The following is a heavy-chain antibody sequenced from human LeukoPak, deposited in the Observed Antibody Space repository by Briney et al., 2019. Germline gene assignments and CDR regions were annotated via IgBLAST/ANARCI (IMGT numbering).Heavy chain of an antibody. CDR2: IGTAGDT. CDR3: ARVAKERVGGVYYFDY. V-gene: IGHV3-13*01. D-gene: IGHD1-1*01. CDR1: GFTFSDYD. J-gene: IGHJ4*02. Sequence: GGSLRLSCAASGFTFSDYDMHWVRQATGKGLEWVSAIGTAGDTYYTGSVKGRFTISREKSKNSLYLQMNSLRAGDTAVYYCARVAKERVGGVYYFDYWGQGTLVTVSS.